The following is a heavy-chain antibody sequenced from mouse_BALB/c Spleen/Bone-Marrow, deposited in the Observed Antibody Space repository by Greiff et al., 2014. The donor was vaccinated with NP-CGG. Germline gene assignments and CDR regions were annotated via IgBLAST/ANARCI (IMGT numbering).Heavy chain of an antibody. CDR3: ARSGEKYGAMDY. J-gene: IGHJ4*01. D-gene: IGHD1-1*02. Sequence: EVKLVESGGGLVKPGGSLKLSCTASGFIFSDYYMYWVRQTPEKRLEWVAAISDGGSYTYYPDSVKGRFTIPRDNAKNNLYLQMSSLKSEDTAMYYCARSGEKYGAMDYWGQGTSVTVSS. V-gene: IGHV5-4*02. CDR1: GFIFSDYY. CDR2: ISDGGSYT.